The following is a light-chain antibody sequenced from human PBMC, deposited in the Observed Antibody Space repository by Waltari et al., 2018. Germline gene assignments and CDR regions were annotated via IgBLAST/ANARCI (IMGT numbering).Light chain of an antibody. CDR1: NSNIGTKP. J-gene: IGLJ3*02. Sequence: QSAVTQPPSTSGTPGQDVTISCSGRNSNIGTKPVNWYYQVSGAAPRLLIHSDNQRPSGVPDRFSGSKSGTSASLVISGLQADDEGDYYCAAWDDILNGPVFGGGTKLTVL. CDR3: AAWDDILNGPV. CDR2: SDN. V-gene: IGLV1-44*01.